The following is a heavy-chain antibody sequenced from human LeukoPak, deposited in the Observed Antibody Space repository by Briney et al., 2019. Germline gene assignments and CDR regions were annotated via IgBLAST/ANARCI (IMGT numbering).Heavy chain of an antibody. D-gene: IGHD6-6*01. V-gene: IGHV3-23*01. Sequence: PGGSLRLSCAASGFTFNTYAMGWVRQAPGKGLEWVSVISDSGGSTFYADPVKGRFTISRDNSKNTLYLQMNSLRAEDTAVYYCARASIYSSSWNYWGQGTLVTVSS. CDR1: GFTFNTYA. CDR3: ARASIYSSSWNY. J-gene: IGHJ4*02. CDR2: ISDSGGST.